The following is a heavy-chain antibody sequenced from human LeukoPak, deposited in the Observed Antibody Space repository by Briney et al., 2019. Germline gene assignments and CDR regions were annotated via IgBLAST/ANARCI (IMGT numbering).Heavy chain of an antibody. CDR2: IWYDGSNK. CDR3: AREWPRNDAFDI. V-gene: IGHV3-33*01. Sequence: GRSLRLSCAASGFTFSSYGMHWVRQAPGKGLEWVAVIWYDGSNKYYADSVKGRFTISRDNSKNTLYLQMNSLRAEDTAVYYCAREWPRNDAFDIWGQGTMVTVSS. J-gene: IGHJ3*02. CDR1: GFTFSSYG. D-gene: IGHD5-24*01.